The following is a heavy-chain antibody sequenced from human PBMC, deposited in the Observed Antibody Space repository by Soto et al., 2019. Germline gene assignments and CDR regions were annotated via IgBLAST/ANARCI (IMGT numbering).Heavy chain of an antibody. Sequence: PWGSLRLSYAASGFTFSSFAMTWVRQAPWKWLEWVSAISGSGGNTYYADSVKGRFTISRDNSKNMLYLQMNSLRAEDTAVYYCAKEGYCSGGRCYYNRFDPWGQGTLVTVSS. CDR3: AKEGYCSGGRCYYNRFDP. CDR1: GFTFSSFA. V-gene: IGHV3-23*01. J-gene: IGHJ5*02. D-gene: IGHD2-15*01. CDR2: ISGSGGNT.